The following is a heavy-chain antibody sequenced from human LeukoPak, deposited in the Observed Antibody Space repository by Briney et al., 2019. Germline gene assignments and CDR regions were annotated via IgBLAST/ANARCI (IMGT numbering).Heavy chain of an antibody. D-gene: IGHD3-3*01. J-gene: IGHJ4*02. V-gene: IGHV3-23*01. CDR3: AKGAYHYDFWSGYYLY. CDR2: ISGSGGST. CDR1: GFTFSSYA. Sequence: GGSLRLSCAAPGFTFSSYAMSWVRQAPGKGLEWVSAISGSGGSTYYADSVKGRFTISRDNSKNTLYLQMNSLRAEDTAVYYCAKGAYHYDFWSGYYLYWGQGTLVTVSS.